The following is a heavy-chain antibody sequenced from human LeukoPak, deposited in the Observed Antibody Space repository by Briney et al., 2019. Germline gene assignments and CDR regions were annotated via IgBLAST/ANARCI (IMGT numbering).Heavy chain of an antibody. D-gene: IGHD3/OR15-3a*01. J-gene: IGHJ4*02. CDR1: GFTFSSYA. CDR2: MSGGGVST. V-gene: IGHV3-23*01. CDR3: ASGRHDFLH. Sequence: QPGGSLRLSCAASGFTFSSYALSWVRQAPGKGLEWVSAMSGGGVSTYYADSVKGRFTISRDNAKNSLYLQMTSLRVEDTAVYYCASGRHDFLHWGQGTLVTVSS.